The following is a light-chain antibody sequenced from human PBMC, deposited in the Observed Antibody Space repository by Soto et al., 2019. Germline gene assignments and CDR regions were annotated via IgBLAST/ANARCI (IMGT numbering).Light chain of an antibody. V-gene: IGKV1-5*01. Sequence: DIQMTQSPSTLSASVGDRVTITCRASQSISGWLAWYQQKPGKAPKLLIYDVSSLESGVPSRFSGRGSGTEFTRAISSLQPDDFATYYCQQYNSYPWTFGQGTKVDIK. CDR3: QQYNSYPWT. CDR2: DVS. CDR1: QSISGW. J-gene: IGKJ1*01.